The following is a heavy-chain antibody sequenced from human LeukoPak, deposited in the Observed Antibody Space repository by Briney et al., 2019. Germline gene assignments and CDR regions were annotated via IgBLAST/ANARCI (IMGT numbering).Heavy chain of an antibody. J-gene: IGHJ6*03. D-gene: IGHD4-17*01. CDR3: ARGVLRSDQYYYYYMDV. V-gene: IGHV1-8*01. CDR2: MNPNSGNT. CDR1: GYTFTSYD. Sequence: ASVKVSCKASGYTFTSYDINWVRQATGQGLEWMGWMNPNSGNTGYAQKFQGRVTMTRNTSISTAYMELSSLRSEDTAVYYCARGVLRSDQYYYYYMDVWGKGTTVTVSS.